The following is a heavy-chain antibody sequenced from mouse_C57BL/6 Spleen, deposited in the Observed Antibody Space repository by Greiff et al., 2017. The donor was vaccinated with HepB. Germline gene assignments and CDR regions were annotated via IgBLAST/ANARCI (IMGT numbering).Heavy chain of an antibody. J-gene: IGHJ4*01. V-gene: IGHV1-69*01. CDR1: GYTFTSYW. CDR2: FDPSDSYT. Sequence: QVQLQQPGAELVIPGASVKLSCKASGYTFTSYWMHWVKQRHGQGLEWIGAFDPSDSYTNYNQKFKGKSTLTVYKSSSTAYMQLSSLTSEDSAVYYCSRSDYYAMDYWGQGTSGTVSS. CDR3: SRSDYYAMDY.